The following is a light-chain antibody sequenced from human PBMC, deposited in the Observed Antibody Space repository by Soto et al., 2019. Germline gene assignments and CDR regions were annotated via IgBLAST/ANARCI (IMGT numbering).Light chain of an antibody. CDR3: QQYGSSPLT. CDR2: GAS. V-gene: IGKV3-20*01. CDR1: QSVSSSY. Sequence: EIVLTQSPGTLSSSPGERPTLSCRASQSVSSSYLAWYQQKPGQAPRLLIYGASSRATGITDRFSGSGSGTDFTLTISRLEPEDFAVYYCQQYGSSPLTFGGGTKVEIK. J-gene: IGKJ4*01.